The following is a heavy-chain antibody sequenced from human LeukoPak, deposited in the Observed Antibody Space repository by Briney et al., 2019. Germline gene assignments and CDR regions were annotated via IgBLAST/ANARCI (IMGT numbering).Heavy chain of an antibody. J-gene: IGHJ4*02. D-gene: IGHD3-10*01. Sequence: SVKVSCKASGFTFTSSAMQWVRQARGQRLEWIGWIVVGSGNTNYAQKFQERVTITRDMSTSTAYMELSSLRSEDTAAYYCAAEYGSGSYSRIGYWGQGTLVTVSS. V-gene: IGHV1-58*02. CDR2: IVVGSGNT. CDR3: AAEYGSGSYSRIGY. CDR1: GFTFTSSA.